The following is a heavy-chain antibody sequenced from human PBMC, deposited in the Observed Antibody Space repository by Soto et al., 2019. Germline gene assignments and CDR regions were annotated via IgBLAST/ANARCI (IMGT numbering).Heavy chain of an antibody. Sequence: SVKVSCKASGGTFSSYAISWVRQAPGQGLEWMGGIIPIFGTANYAQKFQGRVTITPDESTSTTYMELSRLRSEDTAVYYCERCLILVRESYESWHYYYGMDVWGQGTTVTVSS. CDR3: ERCLILVRESYESWHYYYGMDV. D-gene: IGHD3-10*01. J-gene: IGHJ6*02. CDR2: IIPIFGTA. CDR1: GGTFSSYA. V-gene: IGHV1-69*13.